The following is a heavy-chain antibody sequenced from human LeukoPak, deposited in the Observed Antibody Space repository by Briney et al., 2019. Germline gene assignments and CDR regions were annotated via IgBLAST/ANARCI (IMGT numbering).Heavy chain of an antibody. V-gene: IGHV4-34*12. CDR1: GGSFSGYF. CDR3: ATLYLVNAFDI. J-gene: IGHJ3*02. CDR2: IIDSGTT. D-gene: IGHD2-2*02. Sequence: TSETLSLTCGVSGGSFSGYFWTWIRQPPGKGLEWIGEIIDSGTTNYNPSLESRVAMSVDTSKNQVSLRLSSVTAADTAVYYCATLYLVNAFDIWGPGTLVTVSS.